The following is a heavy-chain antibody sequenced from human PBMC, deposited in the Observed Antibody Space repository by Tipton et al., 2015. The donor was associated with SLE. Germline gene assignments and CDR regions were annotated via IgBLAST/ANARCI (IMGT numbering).Heavy chain of an antibody. V-gene: IGHV3-21*01. CDR2: ISSSSSYI. CDR3: ASEPDYYDSSGYYSLFDY. Sequence: LSLTCAVYGGSFSAYYWSWVRQAPGKGLEWVSSISSSSSYIYYADSVKGRFTISRDNAKNSLYLQMNSLRAEDTAVYYCASEPDYYDSSGYYSLFDYWGQGTLVTVSS. CDR1: GGSFSAYY. D-gene: IGHD3-22*01. J-gene: IGHJ4*02.